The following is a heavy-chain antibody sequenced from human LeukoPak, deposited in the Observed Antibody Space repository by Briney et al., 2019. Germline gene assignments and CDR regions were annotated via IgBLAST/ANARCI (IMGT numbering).Heavy chain of an antibody. V-gene: IGHV1-18*01. D-gene: IGHD6-13*01. CDR1: GYTFASYG. Sequence: ASVKVSCKASGYTFASYGISWVRQAPGQGLEWMGWISGYDDNTRFAQSLQGRVIMTTDKSTSTAYMELTSLTSDDTAMYYCARDTALITPPGGPDFWGQGTLVTVSS. CDR2: ISGYDDNT. CDR3: ARDTALITPPGGPDF. J-gene: IGHJ4*02.